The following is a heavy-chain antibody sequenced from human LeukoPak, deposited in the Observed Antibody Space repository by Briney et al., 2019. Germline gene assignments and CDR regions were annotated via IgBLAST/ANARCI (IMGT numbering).Heavy chain of an antibody. D-gene: IGHD3-22*01. J-gene: IGHJ4*02. CDR1: GLTFSSYS. CDR2: ISGSGGRT. CDR3: AKDRQAFITAYFDY. Sequence: QPGGSLRLSCAASGLTFSSYSMSWVRQAPGKGLEWVSAISGSGGRTYYADSVKGRFTSSRDNSKNTLYLQMNSLRAEDTAVYYCAKDRQAFITAYFDYWGQGTLVTVSS. V-gene: IGHV3-23*01.